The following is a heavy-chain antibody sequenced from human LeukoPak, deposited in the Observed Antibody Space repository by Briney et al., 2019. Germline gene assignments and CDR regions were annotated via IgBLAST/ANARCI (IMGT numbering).Heavy chain of an antibody. Sequence: KPSETLSLTCTVSGGSISSYYWSWIRQPPGKGLEWIGYIYYSGSTNYNPSLKSRVTISVDTSKNQFSLKLSSVTAADTAVYYCARQGCSGGSCYYSKNYGMDVWGQGTTVTVSS. CDR3: ARQGCSGGSCYYSKNYGMDV. J-gene: IGHJ6*02. D-gene: IGHD2-15*01. CDR1: GGSISSYY. V-gene: IGHV4-59*08. CDR2: IYYSGST.